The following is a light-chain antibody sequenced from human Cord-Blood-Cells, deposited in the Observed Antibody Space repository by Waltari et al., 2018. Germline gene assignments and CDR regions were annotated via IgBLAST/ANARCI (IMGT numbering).Light chain of an antibody. Sequence: DIQMTQSPSSLSASVADRVTITCRASQSISSYLNWYQHKPGKAPKLLIYASSSLQSGVPSRFSGSGSGTDFTLTISSLQPEDFATYYGQQSYSTPYTFGQGSKLEIK. V-gene: IGKV1-39*01. CDR2: ASS. CDR3: QQSYSTPYT. J-gene: IGKJ2*01. CDR1: QSISSY.